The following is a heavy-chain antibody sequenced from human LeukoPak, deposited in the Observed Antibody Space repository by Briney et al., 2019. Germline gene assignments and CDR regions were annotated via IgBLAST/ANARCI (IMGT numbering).Heavy chain of an antibody. CDR3: ARGGFYRYSGTSGDY. V-gene: IGHV3-7*01. J-gene: IGHJ4*02. Sequence: GGSLRVSCAASGFIFSNYWMQWVRQAPGKGLEWVANIRQDGSETYYVDSVKGRFTISRDNAKNSLYLQMNSLRAEDTAVYYCARGGFYRYSGTSGDYWGQGSQVTVSS. CDR1: GFIFSNYW. D-gene: IGHD1-26*01. CDR2: IRQDGSET.